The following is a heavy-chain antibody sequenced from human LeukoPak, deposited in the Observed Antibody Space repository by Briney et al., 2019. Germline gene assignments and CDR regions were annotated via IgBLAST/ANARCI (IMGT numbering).Heavy chain of an antibody. J-gene: IGHJ4*02. D-gene: IGHD2-21*02. CDR1: GGTFSSYA. CDR2: ITPIFGTA. Sequence: GASVKVSCKASGGTFSSYAISWVRQAPGQGLEWMGRITPIFGTANYAQKFQGRVTITTDESTSTAYMELSSLRSEDTAVYYCARLSCGGDCRRFDYWGQGTLVTVSS. CDR3: ARLSCGGDCRRFDY. V-gene: IGHV1-69*05.